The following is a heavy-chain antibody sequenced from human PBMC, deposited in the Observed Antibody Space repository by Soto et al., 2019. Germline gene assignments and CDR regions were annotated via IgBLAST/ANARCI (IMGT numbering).Heavy chain of an antibody. CDR1: GYTFTGYY. CDR2: INPNSGGT. J-gene: IGHJ6*02. V-gene: IGHV1-2*04. Sequence: ASVKVSCKASGYTFTGYYMHWLRQAPGQGLELMGWINPNSGGTNYAQKFQGWVTMTRDTSISTAYMELSRLRSDDTAVYYCARDGPVQLERRRDYYYGMDVWGQGTTVTVYS. CDR3: ARDGPVQLERRRDYYYGMDV. D-gene: IGHD1-1*01.